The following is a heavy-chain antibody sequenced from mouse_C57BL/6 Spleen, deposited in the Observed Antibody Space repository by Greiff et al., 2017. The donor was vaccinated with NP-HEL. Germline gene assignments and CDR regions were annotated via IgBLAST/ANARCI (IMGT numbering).Heavy chain of an antibody. Sequence: QVQLQQSGPELVKPGASVKISCKASGYAFSSSWMNWVKQRPGKGLEWIGRIYPGDGDTNYNGKFKGKATLTADKSSSTAYMQLSSLTSEDSAVYFCARKGYYGDGFAYWGQGTLVTVSA. CDR2: IYPGDGDT. V-gene: IGHV1-82*01. CDR1: GYAFSSSW. D-gene: IGHD2-13*01. J-gene: IGHJ3*01. CDR3: ARKGYYGDGFAY.